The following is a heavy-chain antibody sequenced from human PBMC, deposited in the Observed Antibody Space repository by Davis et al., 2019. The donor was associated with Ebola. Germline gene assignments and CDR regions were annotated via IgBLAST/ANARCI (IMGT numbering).Heavy chain of an antibody. V-gene: IGHV3-23*01. J-gene: IGHJ4*02. D-gene: IGHD5-24*01. CDR2: ISGSGGST. CDR1: GFTFSSYA. CDR3: AKDLGGRWLQLDY. Sequence: GESLKISCAASGFTFSSYAMSWVRQAPGKGLEWVSAISGSGGSTYYADSVKGRFTISRDNSKNTLHLQMNSLRAEDTAVYYCAKDLGGRWLQLDYWGQGTLVTVSS.